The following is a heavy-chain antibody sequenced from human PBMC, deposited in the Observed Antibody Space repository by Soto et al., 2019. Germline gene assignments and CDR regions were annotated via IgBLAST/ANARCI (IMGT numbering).Heavy chain of an antibody. V-gene: IGHV3-74*01. CDR1: GFTFSSYW. J-gene: IGHJ4*02. D-gene: IGHD3-16*01. CDR3: GKDLSWGQCDY. Sequence: EVQLVGSGGGSVQPGGSLRLSCAGSGFTFSSYWMHWVRQDPGKGLVWVSSINRDGTTTQYADSVQGRFTVSRDNAKNPVYLQMNGLRAEDTAVYCCGKDLSWGQCDYWGQGTLVTVSS. CDR2: INRDGTTT.